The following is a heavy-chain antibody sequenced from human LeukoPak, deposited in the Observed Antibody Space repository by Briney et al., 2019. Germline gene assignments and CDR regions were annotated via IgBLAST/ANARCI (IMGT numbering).Heavy chain of an antibody. CDR2: LNSDGSST. CDR3: AKNPGFGVGVRYYFDY. CDR1: GFTLSSYW. Sequence: QPGGSLRLSCAASGFTLSSYWMHWVRQAPGKGLVWVSRLNSDGSSTTYADSVKGRFTISRDSAKNTLYLQMNSLRAEDTAVYYCAKNPGFGVGVRYYFDYWGQGTLVTVSS. D-gene: IGHD3-10*01. V-gene: IGHV3-74*03. J-gene: IGHJ4*02.